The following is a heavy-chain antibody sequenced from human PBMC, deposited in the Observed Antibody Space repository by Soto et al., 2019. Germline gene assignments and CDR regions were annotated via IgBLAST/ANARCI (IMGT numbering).Heavy chain of an antibody. V-gene: IGHV4-30-4*01. CDR1: GGFIISGDYY. CDR2: MYSSGTT. Sequence: PSETLSLTCTVSGGFIISGDYYWSWIRQSPGKGLEWIGYMYSSGTTYYNPSLKSRVTISIDASKNQFYLRLSSVTAADTAVYYCARGSGITGTTKDWFDPWGQGTLVTSP. CDR3: ARGSGITGTTKDWFDP. D-gene: IGHD1-7*01. J-gene: IGHJ5*02.